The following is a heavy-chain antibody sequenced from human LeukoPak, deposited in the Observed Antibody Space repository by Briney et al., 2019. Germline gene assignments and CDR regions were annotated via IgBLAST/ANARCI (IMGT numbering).Heavy chain of an antibody. D-gene: IGHD3-9*01. CDR1: GFTFSSYS. V-gene: IGHV3-48*02. CDR2: ISSSGDTK. J-gene: IGHJ4*02. CDR3: ARGQFDDC. Sequence: PGGSLRLSCAAAGFTFSSYSMIWVRQAPGRGLEWVSYISSSGDTKYYADSLKGRFTISRDNAKNSLYLQMNSLRDEDTAVYYCARGQFDDCWGQGTLVTVSS.